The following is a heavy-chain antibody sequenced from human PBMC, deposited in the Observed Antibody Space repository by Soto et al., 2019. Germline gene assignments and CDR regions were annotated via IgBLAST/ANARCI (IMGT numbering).Heavy chain of an antibody. Sequence: GESLKISCKASGYSFTSYWIGWVRQMPGKGLEWMGIIYPGDSDTRYSPSFQGQATISADKSISTAYLQWSSLKASDTAMYYCTSAGQMGSSWYSGNFQHWGQGTLVTVSS. V-gene: IGHV5-51*01. CDR1: GYSFTSYW. J-gene: IGHJ1*01. D-gene: IGHD6-13*01. CDR2: IYPGDSDT. CDR3: TSAGQMGSSWYSGNFQH.